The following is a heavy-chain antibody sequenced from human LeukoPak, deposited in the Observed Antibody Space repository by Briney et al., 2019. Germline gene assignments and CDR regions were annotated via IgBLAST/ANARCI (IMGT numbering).Heavy chain of an antibody. CDR2: INPSGGST. CDR1: GYTFTSYY. CDR3: ARGGPYYDSSGYQDY. Sequence: GASVMVSCKASGYTFTSYYMHWVRQAPGQGLEWMGIINPSGGSTSYAQKFQGRVTMTRDTSTSTVYMELSSLRSEDTAVYYCARGGPYYDSSGYQDYWGQGTLVTVSS. J-gene: IGHJ4*02. V-gene: IGHV1-46*01. D-gene: IGHD3-22*01.